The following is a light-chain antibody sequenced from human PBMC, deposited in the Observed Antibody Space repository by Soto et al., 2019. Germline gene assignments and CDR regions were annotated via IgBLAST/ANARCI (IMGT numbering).Light chain of an antibody. J-gene: IGLJ1*01. Sequence: QSALTQPASVSGSPGQSITISCPGTSSDVGAYNYVSWYQHHPGKAPKLMIYDVNNRPSGDSNRFSGSKSGNTDSLTISGLQAEDEADYYCSSWTSGATYVFGSGTKLTVL. CDR3: SSWTSGATYV. CDR1: SSDVGAYNY. CDR2: DVN. V-gene: IGLV2-14*03.